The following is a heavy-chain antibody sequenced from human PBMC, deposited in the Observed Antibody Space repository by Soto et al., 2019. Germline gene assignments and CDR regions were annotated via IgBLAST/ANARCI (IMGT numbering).Heavy chain of an antibody. J-gene: IGHJ5*02. CDR2: IYSAGGT. D-gene: IGHD2-15*01. V-gene: IGHV3-53*01. CDR1: GFTVNSNY. CDR3: ARGRYCRGSTCRFDP. Sequence: GGSLRLFCAVSGFTVNSNYMTWVRQAPGKGLEWVSGIYSAGGTYYADSVKGRFTISRDNSKNMIYLQMNNVRPEDTAVYYCARGRYCRGSTCRFDPWGQGTPVTVSS.